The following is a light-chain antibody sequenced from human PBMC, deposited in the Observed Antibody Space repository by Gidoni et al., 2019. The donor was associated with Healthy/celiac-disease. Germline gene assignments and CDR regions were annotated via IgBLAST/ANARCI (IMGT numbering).Light chain of an antibody. Sequence: EIVLTQSPRTLSLSPGERATPSCRASQSVSSSYLAWYQQKPGQAPRLLIYGASSRATGIPDRFSGSGSGTDFTLTISRLEPEDFAVYYCQQYGSSFGQGTKVEIK. J-gene: IGKJ1*01. V-gene: IGKV3-20*01. CDR2: GAS. CDR1: QSVSSSY. CDR3: QQYGSS.